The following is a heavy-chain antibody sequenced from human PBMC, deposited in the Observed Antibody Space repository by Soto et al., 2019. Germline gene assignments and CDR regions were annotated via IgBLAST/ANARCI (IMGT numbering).Heavy chain of an antibody. CDR2: ISGDGGNK. V-gene: IGHV3-30-3*01. CDR3: ARRLTSTVSALGY. Sequence: QVHLVESGGGVVQPGKSLRLSCTASGLTFSSYAVLWVRQAPGKGLEWVSVISGDGGNKYFAESVRGRFLISRDNSKNTVYLQMNSLRHEDTAVYFCARRLTSTVSALGYWGQGTLVTVSS. CDR1: GLTFSSYA. J-gene: IGHJ4*02. D-gene: IGHD6-19*01.